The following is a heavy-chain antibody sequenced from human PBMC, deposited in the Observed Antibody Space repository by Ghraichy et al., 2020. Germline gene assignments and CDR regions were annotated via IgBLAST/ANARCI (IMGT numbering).Heavy chain of an antibody. D-gene: IGHD1-14*01. V-gene: IGHV3-21*06. CDR2: ISGGTSYT. CDR3: ARDRRKPTYRGAFYY. CDR1: GFTFSSYM. J-gene: IGHJ4*02. Sequence: GGSLRLSCTASGFTFSSYMMNWVRQAPGKGLEWVSYISGGTSYTFYSESVRGRFTILRDNTKNSIYLEMNSLRDDDTAVYFCARDRRKPTYRGAFYYWGLGTLVTVSA.